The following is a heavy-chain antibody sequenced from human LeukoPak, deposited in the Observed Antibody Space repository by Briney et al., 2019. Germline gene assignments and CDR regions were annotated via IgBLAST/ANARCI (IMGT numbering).Heavy chain of an antibody. D-gene: IGHD6-19*01. Sequence: GGSLRLSCAASGFTFSSYVMHWVRQAPGKGLEWVAFIRYDGSNKYYADSVKGRFTISRDNSKNTLYLQMNSLRAEDTAVYYCAKSGIAVAGANDAFDIWGPGKMVTVSS. CDR2: IRYDGSNK. V-gene: IGHV3-30*02. CDR1: GFTFSSYV. J-gene: IGHJ3*02. CDR3: AKSGIAVAGANDAFDI.